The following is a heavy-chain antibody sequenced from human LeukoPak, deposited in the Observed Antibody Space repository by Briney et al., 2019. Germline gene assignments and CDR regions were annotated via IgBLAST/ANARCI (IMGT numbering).Heavy chain of an antibody. CDR3: ARLAAAGTEMSVDY. V-gene: IGHV1-18*01. J-gene: IGHJ4*02. CDR2: TSTYNDKT. D-gene: IGHD6-13*01. CDR1: GYTFTTNG. Sequence: GASVKVSCKASGYTFTTNGISWVRQAPGQGLEWMGWTSTYNDKTNYAQRLQGRVTMTTDTSTSTAYMELRSLRSDDTAVYYCARLAAAGTEMSVDYWGQGTLVTVSS.